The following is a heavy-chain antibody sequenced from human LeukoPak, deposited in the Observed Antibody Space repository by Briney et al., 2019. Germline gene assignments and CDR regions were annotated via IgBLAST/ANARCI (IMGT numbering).Heavy chain of an antibody. J-gene: IGHJ3*02. V-gene: IGHV3-74*01. D-gene: IGHD3-16*01. CDR1: GFTLSDYW. Sequence: PGGSLRLSCVVSGFTLSDYWMHWVRQAPGKGPVWVTRINSDGSRTDYADSVKGRSTISRDKSKNTLYLQMNSLRAEDTAVYYCARVGQGGGAFDIWGQGTLVTVSS. CDR2: INSDGSRT. CDR3: ARVGQGGGAFDI.